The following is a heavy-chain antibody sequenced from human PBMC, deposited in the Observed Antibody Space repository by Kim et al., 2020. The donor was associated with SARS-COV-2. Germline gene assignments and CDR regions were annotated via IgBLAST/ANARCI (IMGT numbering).Heavy chain of an antibody. Sequence: SETLSLTCTVSGGSISSYYWSWIRQPPGKGLEWIGYIYYSGSTNYNPSLKSRVTISVDTSKNQFSLKLSSVTAADTAVYYCARGMDLTGYYYYYGMDVWGQGTTVTVSS. CDR3: ARGMDLTGYYYYYGMDV. D-gene: IGHD3-9*01. CDR1: GGSISSYY. V-gene: IGHV4-59*01. CDR2: IYYSGST. J-gene: IGHJ6*02.